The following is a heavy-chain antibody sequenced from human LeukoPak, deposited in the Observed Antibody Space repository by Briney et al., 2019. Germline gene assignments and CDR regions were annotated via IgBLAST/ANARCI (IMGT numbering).Heavy chain of an antibody. D-gene: IGHD2-21*02. Sequence: GGSLRLSCAASGFTFSSYAMSWVRQAPGKGLEWVSGISGSGGSTYYADSVKGRFTIARDNSKNTLYLQMNSLRAEDTAVYYCARGGVVVTANWFDPWGQGTLVTVSS. CDR3: ARGGVVVTANWFDP. V-gene: IGHV3-23*01. J-gene: IGHJ5*02. CDR2: ISGSGGST. CDR1: GFTFSSYA.